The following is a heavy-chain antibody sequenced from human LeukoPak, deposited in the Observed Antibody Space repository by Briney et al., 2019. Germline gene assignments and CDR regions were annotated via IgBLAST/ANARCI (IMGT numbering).Heavy chain of an antibody. CDR3: ARGRSLYCSSCSPFDY. D-gene: IGHD2-2*01. J-gene: IGHJ4*02. CDR1: GFTFSSYD. CDR2: IWYDGSGK. Sequence: PGGSLRLSCAASGFTFSSYDMHWVRQAPGKGLEWVAVIWYDGSGKYYADSVKGRFTISRDNSKNTLYLKMNSLRSEDTAVYYCARGRSLYCSSCSPFDYRGQGTLVTVSS. V-gene: IGHV3-33*01.